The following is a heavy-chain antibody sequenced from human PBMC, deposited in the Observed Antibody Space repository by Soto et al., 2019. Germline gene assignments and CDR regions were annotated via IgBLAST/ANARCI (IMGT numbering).Heavy chain of an antibody. CDR1: GYTFTSNS. CDR2: MNPNSGNT. CDR3: ARVAVPAAADDAFDS. Sequence: APVKPSCKACGYTFTSNSINWVRHSTGQGLEWMGWMNPNSGNTGYAQKFQGRVTMTRNTSISTAYMELSSLRSEDTAVYYCARVAVPAAADDAFDSWGQGTMVTVTS. J-gene: IGHJ3*02. D-gene: IGHD2-2*01. V-gene: IGHV1-8*01.